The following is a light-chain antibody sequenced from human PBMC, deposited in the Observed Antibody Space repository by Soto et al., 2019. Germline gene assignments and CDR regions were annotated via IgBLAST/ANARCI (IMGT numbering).Light chain of an antibody. CDR3: CSYSSSSPVV. J-gene: IGLJ3*02. Sequence: QSALTQPASVSGSPGQSITISCTGTSSDVGSYNLVSWFQKYPGKAPRLMIYESTKRPSGVSDRFSGSKSGDTASLTVSGLQAEDEGDYYCCSYSSSSPVVFGGGTKLTVL. V-gene: IGLV2-23*01. CDR1: SSDVGSYNL. CDR2: EST.